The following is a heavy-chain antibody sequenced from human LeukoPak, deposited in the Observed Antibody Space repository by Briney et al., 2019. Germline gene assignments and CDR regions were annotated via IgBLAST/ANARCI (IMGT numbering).Heavy chain of an antibody. CDR2: IYYTGST. D-gene: IGHD5-12*01. Sequence: SETLSLTCTVSGDSISTYYWSWIRQPPGKGLEWIGYIYYTGSTNYNPSLKSRVTISVDTSKNQFSLKLSSVTAADTAVYYCARVYGAGYDFRGAFDIWGQGTMVTVSS. CDR1: GDSISTYY. V-gene: IGHV4-59*01. CDR3: ARVYGAGYDFRGAFDI. J-gene: IGHJ3*02.